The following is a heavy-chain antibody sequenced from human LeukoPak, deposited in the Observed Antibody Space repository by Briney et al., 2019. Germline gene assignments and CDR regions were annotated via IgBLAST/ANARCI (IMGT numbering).Heavy chain of an antibody. V-gene: IGHV3-30*18. Sequence: GGSLRLSWAASGFTFSTLGLHWVRQAPGQGLEWMAVLSYDGRNTYYADSVKGRLTISRDTSKNTLFLQMKSLRGEDTAVYYCAKDRLVVAPAAMTSNFDYWGQGTLVTVSS. CDR1: GFTFSTLG. D-gene: IGHD2-2*01. J-gene: IGHJ4*02. CDR3: AKDRLVVAPAAMTSNFDY. CDR2: LSYDGRNT.